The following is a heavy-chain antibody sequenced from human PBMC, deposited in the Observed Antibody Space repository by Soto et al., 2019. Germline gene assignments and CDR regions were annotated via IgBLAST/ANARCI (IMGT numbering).Heavy chain of an antibody. V-gene: IGHV2-5*02. CDR3: AHRALYSGSYGDGGYFDS. D-gene: IGHD1-26*01. CDR2: IYWDDDK. CDR1: GFSLYTSGVG. J-gene: IGHJ4*02. Sequence: QIALEESGPTRVKPTQTLAVTCTFSGFSLYTSGVGVGWIRQPPGKALEWLAVIYWDDDKRYSPSLKSRLTITNDXXKXQXXLTMANMDPVDTATDYCAHRALYSGSYGDGGYFDSRGQGNL.